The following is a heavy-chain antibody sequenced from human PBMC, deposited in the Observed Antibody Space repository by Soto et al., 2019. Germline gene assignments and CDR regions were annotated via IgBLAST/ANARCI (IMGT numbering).Heavy chain of an antibody. D-gene: IGHD3-3*02. CDR3: ARQLSHICDS. J-gene: IGHJ4*02. V-gene: IGHV5-51*01. Sequence: GESLKISCKGVGYKFGSAWIGWVRQMPGKGLEWMGIIKPGTSDIRYSPSCRGHVTISADEAVSTAYLQWSSLKASDTAMYYCARQLSHICDSWGQGTLVTVYS. CDR2: IKPGTSDI. CDR1: GYKFGSAW.